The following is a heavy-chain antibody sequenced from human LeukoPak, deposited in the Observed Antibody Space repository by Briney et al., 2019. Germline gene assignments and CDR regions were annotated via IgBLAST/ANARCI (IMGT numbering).Heavy chain of an antibody. V-gene: IGHV3-43D*03. CDR2: ISWNGGSP. Sequence: GGSLRLSCAASGFTFDDYAMHWVRQVPGKGLEWVSLISWNGGSPYYADSVKSRFTISRDNSKNSLYLQMNSLRAEDTALYYCAKGGYDPDYFFDYWGQGTLVTVSS. CDR1: GFTFDDYA. D-gene: IGHD3-16*01. J-gene: IGHJ4*02. CDR3: AKGGYDPDYFFDY.